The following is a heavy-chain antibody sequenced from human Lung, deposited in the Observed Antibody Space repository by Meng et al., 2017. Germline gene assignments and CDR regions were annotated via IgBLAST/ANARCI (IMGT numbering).Heavy chain of an antibody. V-gene: IGHV4-30-4*01. Sequence: AQLEESGPVLVKPSQTLSLTCTVSGGSISSSNYYWSWIRQPPGKGLEWSGHIYNSGSTYYNPSLKSRITISVDTSKNQFSLKLSSVTAADTAVYYCARGQKGYFDLWGRGTLVTVSS. CDR1: GGSISSSNYY. CDR3: ARGQKGYFDL. J-gene: IGHJ2*01. CDR2: IYNSGST.